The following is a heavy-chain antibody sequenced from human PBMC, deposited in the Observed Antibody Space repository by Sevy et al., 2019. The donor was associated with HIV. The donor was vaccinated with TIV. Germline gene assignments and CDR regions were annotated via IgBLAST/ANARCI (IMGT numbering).Heavy chain of an antibody. D-gene: IGHD6-13*01. CDR1: GFTFSDYA. Sequence: GGSLRLSCAASGFTFSDYAMSWVRQAPGKGLEWISGISGSGAGIYYADSVKGRFTISRENPRNTLYLQMNSLRAEDTALYYCARAKVNIAAKRYYFDYWGLGILVTVSS. J-gene: IGHJ4*02. CDR2: ISGSGAGI. CDR3: ARAKVNIAAKRYYFDY. V-gene: IGHV3-23*01.